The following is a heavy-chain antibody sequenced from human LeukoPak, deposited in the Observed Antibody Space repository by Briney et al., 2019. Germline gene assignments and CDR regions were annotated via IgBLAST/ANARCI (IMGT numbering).Heavy chain of an antibody. D-gene: IGHD1-26*01. Sequence: PGGSLRLSRAASGFTFSTYAMSWVRQAPGKGLEWVSAISGSGGSTYYADSVKGRFTISRDNSKNTLYLQMNSLRAEDTAVYYCAKVGRVVGAALVLGPEYYFDYWGQGTLVTVSS. J-gene: IGHJ4*02. CDR2: ISGSGGST. V-gene: IGHV3-23*01. CDR3: AKVGRVVGAALVLGPEYYFDY. CDR1: GFTFSTYA.